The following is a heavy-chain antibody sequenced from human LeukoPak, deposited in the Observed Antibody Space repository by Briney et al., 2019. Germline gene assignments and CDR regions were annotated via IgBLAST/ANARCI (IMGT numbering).Heavy chain of an antibody. Sequence: GASLKISRKGFGFNFGNYWIKRVRPMPGKGLEWMGRIDPSDSYTNYSPSFQGHVTISVDKSINTAYLQWSSLKASDTAMYYCARALATSGTRGDYWGQGTLVTVSS. D-gene: IGHD6-13*01. CDR1: GFNFGNYW. V-gene: IGHV5-10-1*01. CDR3: ARALATSGTRGDY. J-gene: IGHJ4*02. CDR2: IDPSDSYT.